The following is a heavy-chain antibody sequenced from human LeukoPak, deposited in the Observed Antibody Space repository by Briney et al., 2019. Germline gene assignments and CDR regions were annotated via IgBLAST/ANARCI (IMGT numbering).Heavy chain of an antibody. V-gene: IGHV3-53*01. Sequence: GGSLRLSCAASGFSVSTNYMSWVRQAPGKGLEWVSVIYSGGSTYYADSVKGRFTISRDNSKNTLFLQMNTLRAEDTAVYYRARAQYYFGSSAYYYWGQGTLVTVSS. CDR2: IYSGGST. D-gene: IGHD3-22*01. CDR1: GFSVSTNY. CDR3: ARAQYYFGSSAYYY. J-gene: IGHJ4*02.